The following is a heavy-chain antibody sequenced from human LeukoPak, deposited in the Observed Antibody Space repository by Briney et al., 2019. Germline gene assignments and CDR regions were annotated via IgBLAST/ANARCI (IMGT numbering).Heavy chain of an antibody. CDR1: GGSISSGSYY. CDR3: AREYGSGSYYYLFDY. CDR2: IYTSGST. V-gene: IGHV4-61*02. D-gene: IGHD3-10*01. Sequence: SETLSLTCTVPGGSISSGSYYWSWIRQPAGKGLEWIGRIYTSGSTNYNPSLKSRVTISVDTSKNQFSLKLSSVTAADTAVYYCAREYGSGSYYYLFDYWGQGTLVTVSS. J-gene: IGHJ4*02.